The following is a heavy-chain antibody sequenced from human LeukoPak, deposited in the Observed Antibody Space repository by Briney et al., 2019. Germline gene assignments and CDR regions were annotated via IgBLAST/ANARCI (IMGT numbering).Heavy chain of an antibody. CDR2: VSYSGST. CDR3: ARRRAEGGSNGHYNWFDP. CDR1: GDXISSYF. V-gene: IGHV4-59*08. D-gene: IGHD6-13*01. J-gene: IGHJ5*02. Sequence: SETLSLTCTVSGDXISSYFWNWIRQPPGKGLEWIGYVSYSGSTNYNPSFKSRVTISVDTSRTQFSLKLNSVTAADTALYYCARRRAEGGSNGHYNWFDPWGQGTLVTVSS.